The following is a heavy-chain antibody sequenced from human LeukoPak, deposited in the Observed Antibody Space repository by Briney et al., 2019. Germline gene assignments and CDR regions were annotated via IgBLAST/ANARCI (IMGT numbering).Heavy chain of an antibody. D-gene: IGHD2-2*01. Sequence: PSETLSLTCAVYGGSFSGYYWSWIRQPPGKGLEWIGEINHSGSTNYNPPLKGRVTISVDTSKNQFSLKLSSVTAADTAVYYCARHSISDIVVVPASYFDYWGQGTLVTVSS. V-gene: IGHV4-34*01. CDR1: GGSFSGYY. J-gene: IGHJ4*02. CDR2: INHSGST. CDR3: ARHSISDIVVVPASYFDY.